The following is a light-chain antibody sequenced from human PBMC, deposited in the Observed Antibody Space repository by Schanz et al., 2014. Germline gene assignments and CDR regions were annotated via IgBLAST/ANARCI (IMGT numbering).Light chain of an antibody. Sequence: EIVLTQSPGTLSLSLGEGATLSCRASQSVFNNYLAWFQQKPGQAPRLLIFGASSRATGVPDRFSASGSGTDFTLTITRLEPEDFAVYYCQQYSDSPRTFGQGTEVEIK. J-gene: IGKJ1*01. CDR3: QQYSDSPRT. CDR1: QSVFNNY. V-gene: IGKV3-20*01. CDR2: GAS.